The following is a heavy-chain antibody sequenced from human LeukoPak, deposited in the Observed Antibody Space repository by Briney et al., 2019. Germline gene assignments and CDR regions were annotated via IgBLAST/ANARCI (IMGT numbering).Heavy chain of an antibody. CDR3: ARGGGSILTGYYTFGY. CDR2: IIPIYGTA. Sequence: SVKVSCKASGGTFSSYAISWVRQAPGQGLEWMGGIIPIYGTANYAQKFQGRVTITADKSTSTAYMELSSLRSEDTAVCYCARGGGSILTGYYTFGYWGQGTLVTVSS. D-gene: IGHD3-9*01. V-gene: IGHV1-69*06. CDR1: GGTFSSYA. J-gene: IGHJ4*02.